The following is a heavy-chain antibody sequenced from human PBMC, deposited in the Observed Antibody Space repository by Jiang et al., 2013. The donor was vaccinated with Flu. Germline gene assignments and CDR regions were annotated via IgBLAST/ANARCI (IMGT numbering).Heavy chain of an antibody. J-gene: IGHJ6*02. CDR3: AGAGITMVRGVIIGYYYGMDV. CDR2: ISYDGSNK. D-gene: IGHD3-10*01. V-gene: IGHV3-30*03. CDR1: GFTFSTYW. Sequence: QLLESGGGLVQPGGSLRLSCAASGFTFSTYWMNWVRQAPGQGLEWVAVISYDGSNKYYADSVKGRFTISRDNSKNTLYLQMNSLRAEDTAVYYCAGAGITMVRGVIIGYYYGMDVWGQGTTVTVSS.